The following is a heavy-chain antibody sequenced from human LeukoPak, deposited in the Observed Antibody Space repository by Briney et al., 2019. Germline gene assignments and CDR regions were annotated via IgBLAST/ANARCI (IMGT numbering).Heavy chain of an antibody. CDR2: ISYDGSNK. Sequence: PGGSLRLSCAASGFTFSSYAMHWVRQAPGKGLEWVAVISYDGSNKYYADSVKGRFTISRDNAKNSLYLQMNSLRAEDTAVYYCARGRPTTSIVAAGVNWFDPWGQGTLVTVSS. V-gene: IGHV3-30*04. CDR1: GFTFSSYA. J-gene: IGHJ5*02. D-gene: IGHD6-13*01. CDR3: ARGRPTTSIVAAGVNWFDP.